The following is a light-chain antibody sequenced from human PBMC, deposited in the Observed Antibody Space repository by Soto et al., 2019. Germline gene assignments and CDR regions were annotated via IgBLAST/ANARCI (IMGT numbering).Light chain of an antibody. J-gene: IGLJ2*01. CDR3: AAWDDSLNGVV. V-gene: IGLV1-36*01. CDR2: YDD. Sequence: QSVLTQPPSVSEAPRQRVTISCSGSSSNIGNNAVSWYQQLPGKAPKLLIYYDDLLPSGVSDRFSGSKSGTSASLAISGLQSEDEADDYCAAWDDSLNGVVFGGGT. CDR1: SSNIGNNA.